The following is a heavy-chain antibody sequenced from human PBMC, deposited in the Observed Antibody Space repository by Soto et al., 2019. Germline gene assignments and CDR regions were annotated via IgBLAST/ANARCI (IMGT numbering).Heavy chain of an antibody. Sequence: ASVKVSCKASGGTFSSYAISWVRQAPGQGLEWMGGIIPIFGTANYAQKFQGRVTITADESTSTAYMELSSLRSEDTAVYYCARGRAECSGGSCYCSYFENWGQETLDTVSS. D-gene: IGHD2-15*01. CDR3: ARGRAECSGGSCYCSYFEN. J-gene: IGHJ4*02. V-gene: IGHV1-69*13. CDR2: IIPIFGTA. CDR1: GGTFSSYA.